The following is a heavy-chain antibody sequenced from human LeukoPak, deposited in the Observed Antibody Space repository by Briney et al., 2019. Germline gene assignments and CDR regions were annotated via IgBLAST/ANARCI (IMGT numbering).Heavy chain of an antibody. CDR1: GYSISSGYY. D-gene: IGHD3-10*01. Sequence: PSETLSLTCTVSGYSISSGYYWGWIRQPPGKGLEWVGSIYHSGSAYYNPSLKSRVAISVDTSKNQFSLQLNSVTAADTAVYYCAKSNGYGLIDIWGRGTMVTVSS. CDR2: IYHSGSA. J-gene: IGHJ3*02. CDR3: AKSNGYGLIDI. V-gene: IGHV4-38-2*02.